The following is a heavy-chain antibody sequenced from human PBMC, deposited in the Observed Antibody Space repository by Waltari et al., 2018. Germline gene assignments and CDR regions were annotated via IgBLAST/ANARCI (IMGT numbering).Heavy chain of an antibody. CDR1: GFTFSSYA. D-gene: IGHD3-10*01. CDR3: AKDSHYDGSGSYDMDV. J-gene: IGHJ6*02. CDR2: MIGSGCNT. Sequence: EVQLLETGGGLVQPGGSLRLSCAASGFTFSSYAMSWVRQAPGKGLEWGSAMIGSGCNTYYADSVKGRFTISIDNSKNTLYLQMNSQRAEDTAVYYCAKDSHYDGSGSYDMDVWGQGTTVTVSS. V-gene: IGHV3-23*01.